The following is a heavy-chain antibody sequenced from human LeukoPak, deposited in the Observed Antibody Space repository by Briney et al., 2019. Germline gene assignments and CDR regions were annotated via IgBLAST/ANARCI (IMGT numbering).Heavy chain of an antibody. D-gene: IGHD3-10*01. CDR1: GGSISSGGYY. V-gene: IGHV4-30-4*08. J-gene: IGHJ4*02. Sequence: PSQTLSLTCTVSGGSISSGGYYWSWLRQPPGKGLEWIGYIYYSGSTYYNPSLKSRVTISVDTSKNQFSLKLSSVTAADTAVYYCARDYYGSGSFDYWGQGTLVTVSS. CDR3: ARDYYGSGSFDY. CDR2: IYYSGST.